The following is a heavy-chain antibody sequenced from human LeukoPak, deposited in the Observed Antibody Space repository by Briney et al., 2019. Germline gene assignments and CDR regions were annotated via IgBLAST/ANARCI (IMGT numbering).Heavy chain of an antibody. D-gene: IGHD4-11*01. Sequence: GSLRLSCAASGFTFSGYEMNWVRQAPGKGLEWVSYISSGGSTIYYADSVKGRFTISRDNAKNSLYLQVNSLRAEDTAVYFCARDLRRLQFTPEGADYWGQGTLVTVSS. V-gene: IGHV3-48*03. CDR2: ISSGGSTI. CDR3: ARDLRRLQFTPEGADY. J-gene: IGHJ4*02. CDR1: GFTFSGYE.